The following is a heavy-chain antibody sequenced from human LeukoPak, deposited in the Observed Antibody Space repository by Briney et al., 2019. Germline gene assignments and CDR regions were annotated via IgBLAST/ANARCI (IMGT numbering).Heavy chain of an antibody. CDR1: GFTFSDYD. V-gene: IGHV3-13*01. CDR2: IGTAGDT. CDR3: ARVAKERVGGVYYFDY. D-gene: IGHD1-1*01. J-gene: IGHJ4*02. Sequence: LSGGSLRLSCAASGFTFSDYDMHWVRQATGKGLEWVSAIGTAGDTYYTSSVKGRFTISRENAKNSLYLQMNSLRAGDTAVYYCARVAKERVGGVYYFDYWGQGTLVTVSS.